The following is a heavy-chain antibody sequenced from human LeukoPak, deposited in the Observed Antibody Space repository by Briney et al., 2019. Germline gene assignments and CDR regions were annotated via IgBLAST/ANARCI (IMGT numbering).Heavy chain of an antibody. D-gene: IGHD3-16*02. CDR3: ARDLSPIGYFDY. CDR2: IIPIFGTA. Sequence: SVKVSCKASGGTFSSYAISWVRQAPGQGLEGMGGIIPIFGTANYAQKFQGRVTITADESTSTAYMELSSLRSEDTAVYYCARDLSPIGYFDYWGQGTLVTVSS. CDR1: GGTFSSYA. J-gene: IGHJ4*02. V-gene: IGHV1-69*13.